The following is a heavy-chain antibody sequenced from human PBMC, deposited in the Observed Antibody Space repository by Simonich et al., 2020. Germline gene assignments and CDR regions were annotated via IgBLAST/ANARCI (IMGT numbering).Heavy chain of an antibody. J-gene: IGHJ4*02. Sequence: EVQLVESGGGLVKPGGSLRLSCAASEFTFSSYSINWVRQAPGKGLEWVTALSNSSRYIYYADSVKGRFTISRDNAKNSLCLQMNSLRAEDTAVYYCARDAAGDYWGQGTLVTVSS. CDR2: LSNSSRYI. D-gene: IGHD6-13*01. V-gene: IGHV3-21*01. CDR1: EFTFSSYS. CDR3: ARDAAGDY.